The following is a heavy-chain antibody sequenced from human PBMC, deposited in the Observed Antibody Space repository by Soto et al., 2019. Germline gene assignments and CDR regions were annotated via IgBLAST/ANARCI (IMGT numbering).Heavy chain of an antibody. CDR3: ARDAPAGYCSGGSCYSV. V-gene: IGHV4-31*03. CDR2: IYYSGST. D-gene: IGHD2-15*01. J-gene: IGHJ4*02. Sequence: PSETLSLTCTVSGGSISSGGYYWSWIRQHPGKGLEWIGYIYYSGSTYYNPSLKSRVTISVDTSKNQFSRKLSSVTAADTAVYYCARDAPAGYCSGGSCYSVWGQGTLVTVSS. CDR1: GGSISSGGYY.